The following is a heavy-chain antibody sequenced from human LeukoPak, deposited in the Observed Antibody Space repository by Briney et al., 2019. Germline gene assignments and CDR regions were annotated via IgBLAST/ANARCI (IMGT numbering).Heavy chain of an antibody. CDR3: ARDPNGDYIGAFDI. D-gene: IGHD2-8*01. CDR2: IRGSGGST. CDR1: GFTFSTYA. Sequence: PGGSLRLSCAASGFTFSTYAMTWVRQAPGQGLEGVSSIRGSGGSTFYADSVKGRFTISRDNTRNTLYLQMNSLRTEDTALYYCARDPNGDYIGAFDIWGQGIMVTVSS. J-gene: IGHJ3*02. V-gene: IGHV3-23*01.